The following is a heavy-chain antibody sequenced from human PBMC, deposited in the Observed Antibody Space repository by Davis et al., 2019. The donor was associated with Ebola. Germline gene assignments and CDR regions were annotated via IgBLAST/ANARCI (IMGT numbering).Heavy chain of an antibody. J-gene: IGHJ4*02. CDR2: INHSGST. D-gene: IGHD1-26*01. CDR3: ARELGGQSALNY. V-gene: IGHV4-34*01. CDR1: GGSISSYY. Sequence: MPSETLSLTCTVSGGSISSYYWSWIRQPPGKELEWIGEINHSGSTNYKSSLKSRVTISIDTSKNQFSLKLSSVTAADTAVYYCARELGGQSALNYWGQGTLVTVSS.